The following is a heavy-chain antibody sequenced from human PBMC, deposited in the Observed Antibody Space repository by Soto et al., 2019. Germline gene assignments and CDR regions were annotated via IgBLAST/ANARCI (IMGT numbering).Heavy chain of an antibody. Sequence: QVQLKESGGGVVQTGKSLRLSCVVSGFTFGSYAMHWVRQAPGKGLEWMASVSYDGSNKIYADSVRGRFDISRDNSWNTLYLHMNNLRHEDTALYYCTRSPSAARRDYFDYWGQGSLVTVSS. CDR1: GFTFGSYA. D-gene: IGHD6-6*01. J-gene: IGHJ4*02. CDR3: TRSPSAARRDYFDY. V-gene: IGHV3-30*09. CDR2: VSYDGSNK.